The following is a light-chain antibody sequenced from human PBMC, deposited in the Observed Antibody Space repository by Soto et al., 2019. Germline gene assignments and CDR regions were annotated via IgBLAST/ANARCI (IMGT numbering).Light chain of an antibody. CDR2: GNS. V-gene: IGLV1-40*01. J-gene: IGLJ1*01. Sequence: QSVLTQPPSVSGAPGQRVTISCTGSSSNIGAGYDVHWYQQLPGTAPKLLIYGNSNRPSGVPDRFSGSKSGTSASLAITGLQAEDEADYYCQSYESSLSGYVVGTGTKVTV. CDR3: QSYESSLSGYV. CDR1: SSNIGAGYD.